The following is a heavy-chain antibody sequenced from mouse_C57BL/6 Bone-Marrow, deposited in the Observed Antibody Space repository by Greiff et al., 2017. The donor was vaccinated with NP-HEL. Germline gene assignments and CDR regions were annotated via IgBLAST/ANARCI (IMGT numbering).Heavy chain of an antibody. CDR1: GYTFTSYW. J-gene: IGHJ3*01. V-gene: IGHV1-69*01. Sequence: QVQLQQPGAELVMPGASVKLSCKASGYTFTSYWMHWVKQRPGQGLEWIGEIDPSDSYTNYNPKFKGKSTLTVDKSSSTAYMQLSSLTSEDSAVYYCARGRLPLAYWGQGTLVTVSA. CDR2: IDPSDSYT. CDR3: ARGRLPLAY. D-gene: IGHD2-2*01.